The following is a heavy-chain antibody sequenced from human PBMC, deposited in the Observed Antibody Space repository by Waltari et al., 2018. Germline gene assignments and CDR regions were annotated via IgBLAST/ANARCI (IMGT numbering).Heavy chain of an antibody. CDR2: ISGSGGST. V-gene: IGHV3-23*01. Sequence: EVQLLESGGGLVQPGGSLSLPCAASGFTFISYAMRWVRQAPGKGLEWISAISGSGGSTYYADSVKGRFTISRDNAKNTLYLQMNSLRAGDTAVYYCAKYATKDAFDIWGQGTMVTVSS. CDR3: AKYATKDAFDI. CDR1: GFTFISYA. J-gene: IGHJ3*02.